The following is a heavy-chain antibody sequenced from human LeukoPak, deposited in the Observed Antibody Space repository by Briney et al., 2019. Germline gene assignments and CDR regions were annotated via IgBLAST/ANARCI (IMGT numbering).Heavy chain of an antibody. J-gene: IGHJ2*01. D-gene: IGHD3-22*01. CDR3: ARFYDSGYFAL. CDR1: GGSISNYY. CDR2: IYYSGGT. V-gene: IGHV4-59*08. Sequence: PSETLSLTCTVSGGSISNYYWSWIRQPPGEGLQWIVYIYYSGGTNYNPSLKSRVTISIDTSKNQFSLKLSSVTAADTAVYYCARFYDSGYFALWGRGTLVTVSS.